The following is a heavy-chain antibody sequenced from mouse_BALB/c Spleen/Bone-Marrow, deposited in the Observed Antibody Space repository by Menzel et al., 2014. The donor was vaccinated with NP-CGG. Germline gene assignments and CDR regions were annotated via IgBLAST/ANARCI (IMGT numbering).Heavy chain of an antibody. Sequence: QVQLKESGVEPVKPGASVKLSCKVSGNTFTSYDINWVRQRPEQGLEWIGWIFPGDSTTKYNEKFKGKATLSTDKSSSTVHMQLSRLTSGDSAVYFCVRSRLRDWYFDVWGAGTTVTISS. CDR2: IFPGDSTT. CDR1: GNTFTSYD. CDR3: VRSRLRDWYFDV. D-gene: IGHD1-2*01. J-gene: IGHJ1*01. V-gene: IGHV1S56*01.